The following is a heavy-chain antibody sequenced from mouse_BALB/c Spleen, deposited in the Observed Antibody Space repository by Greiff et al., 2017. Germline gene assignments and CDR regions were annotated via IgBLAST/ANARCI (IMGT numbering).Heavy chain of an antibody. CDR3: ARYDYEGWFAY. V-gene: IGHV5-17*02. Sequence: EVKLVESGGGLVQPGGSRKLSCAASGFTFSSFGMHWVRQAPEKGLEWVAYISSGSSTIYYADTVKGRFTISRDNPTNTLFLQMTSLRSEDTAMYYCARYDYEGWFAYWGQGTLVTVAA. J-gene: IGHJ3*01. CDR1: GFTFSSFG. D-gene: IGHD2-4*01. CDR2: ISSGSSTI.